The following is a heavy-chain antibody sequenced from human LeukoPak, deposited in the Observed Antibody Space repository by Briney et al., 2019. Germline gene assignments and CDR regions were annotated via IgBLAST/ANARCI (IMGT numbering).Heavy chain of an antibody. CDR1: GFTFSSYW. CDR3: ARDCGSDCSQAFDI. J-gene: IGHJ3*02. CDR2: IKQDGTQK. V-gene: IGHV3-7*05. D-gene: IGHD2-21*02. Sequence: PGGSLRLSCAASGFTFSSYWMSWVRQAPGRGLEWVADIKQDGTQKYYVDSVEGRITISRDNVKNLLYLQMNSLRVEDTAVYYCARDCGSDCSQAFDIWGQGTMLTVSS.